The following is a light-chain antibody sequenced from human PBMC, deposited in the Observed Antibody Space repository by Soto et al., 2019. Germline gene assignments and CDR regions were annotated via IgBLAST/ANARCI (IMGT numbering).Light chain of an antibody. CDR1: SSDVGSYNL. CDR3: CSYAGSSLV. Sequence: QCVLTQPASVSGSPGQSIAISCTGTSSDVGSYNLVSWYQQHPGKAPKLMIYEVSKRPSGVSNRFSGSKSGNTASLTISGLQAEDEADYYCCSYAGSSLVFGTGTKVTVL. CDR2: EVS. V-gene: IGLV2-23*02. J-gene: IGLJ1*01.